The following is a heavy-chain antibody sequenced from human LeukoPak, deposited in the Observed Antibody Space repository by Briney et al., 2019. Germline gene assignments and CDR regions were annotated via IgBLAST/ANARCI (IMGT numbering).Heavy chain of an antibody. J-gene: IGHJ3*02. CDR3: TRDKEVKSSSFQDAFDI. D-gene: IGHD6-13*01. V-gene: IGHV3-33*01. Sequence: PGGSLRLSCAASGFTFSSYGMHWVRQAPGKGLEWVAVIWYDGSNKYYADSVKGRFTISRDNSKNTLYLQMNSLRAEDTAVYYCTRDKEVKSSSFQDAFDIWGQGTMVTVSS. CDR1: GFTFSSYG. CDR2: IWYDGSNK.